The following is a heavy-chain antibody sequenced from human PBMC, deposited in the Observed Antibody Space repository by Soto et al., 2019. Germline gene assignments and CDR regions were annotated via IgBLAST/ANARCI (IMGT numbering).Heavy chain of an antibody. V-gene: IGHV4-31*03. D-gene: IGHD3-16*02. CDR2: IYYSGST. CDR3: AAVSNVWGSYRYTSRNWFDP. J-gene: IGHJ5*02. CDR1: GGSISSGGYY. Sequence: SETLSLTCTVSGGSISSGGYYWSWIRQHPGKGLEWIGYIYYSGSTYYNPSLKSRVTISVDTSKNQFSLKLSSVTAADTAVYYCAAVSNVWGSYRYTSRNWFDPWGQGTLVTVXS.